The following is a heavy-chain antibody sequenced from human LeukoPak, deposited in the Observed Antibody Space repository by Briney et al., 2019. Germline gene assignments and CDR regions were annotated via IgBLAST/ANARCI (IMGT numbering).Heavy chain of an antibody. Sequence: SETLSLTCAVYGGSFSGFYWSWIRQPPGKGLEWIGEIHHSGSTNYNPSLKSRVTISVDTSKNQFSLKLSSVTAADTAVYYCARVAGTYYYYGMDVWGQGTTVTVSS. CDR1: GGSFSGFY. V-gene: IGHV4-34*01. J-gene: IGHJ6*02. CDR2: IHHSGST. CDR3: ARVAGTYYYYGMDV. D-gene: IGHD2-15*01.